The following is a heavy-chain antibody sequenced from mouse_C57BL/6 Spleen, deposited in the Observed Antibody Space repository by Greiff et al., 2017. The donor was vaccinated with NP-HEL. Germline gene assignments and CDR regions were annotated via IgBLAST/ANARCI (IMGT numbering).Heavy chain of an antibody. Sequence: VQLQESGAELVKPGASVKLSCKASGYTFTSYWMHWVKQRPGQGLEWIGMIHPNSGSTNYNEKFKSKATLTVDKSSSTAYMQLSSLTSEDSAVYYCARAPSYSFDYWGQGTTLTVSS. D-gene: IGHD2-10*01. CDR3: ARAPSYSFDY. V-gene: IGHV1-64*01. J-gene: IGHJ2*01. CDR2: IHPNSGST. CDR1: GYTFTSYW.